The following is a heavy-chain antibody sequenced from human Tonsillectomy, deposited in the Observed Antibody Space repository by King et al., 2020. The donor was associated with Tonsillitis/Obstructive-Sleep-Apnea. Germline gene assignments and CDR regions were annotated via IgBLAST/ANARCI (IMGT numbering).Heavy chain of an antibody. CDR3: ARGYCSGGTCYSVGAFDI. D-gene: IGHD2-15*01. V-gene: IGHV3-33*01. CDR1: GFTFSSDG. Sequence: VQLVESGGGVAQPGRSLRLSCAASGFTFSSDGMHWVRQAPGKGLEWVAVLWNDGRNKYYVDSVKGRFTISRDNSKNTLYLQMNNLRAEDTAVYYCARGYCSGGTCYSVGAFDIWGQGTMVTVSS. J-gene: IGHJ3*02. CDR2: LWNDGRNK.